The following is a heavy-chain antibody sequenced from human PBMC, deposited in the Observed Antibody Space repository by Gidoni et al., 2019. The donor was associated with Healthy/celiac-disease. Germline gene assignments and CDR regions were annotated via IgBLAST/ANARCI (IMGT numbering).Heavy chain of an antibody. V-gene: IGHV3-23*01. CDR2: ISGSGGST. Sequence: EVQLLESGGGLVQPGGSLRLSCSASGFTVRGYAMGWVRRAPGKGLEWVSAISGSGGSTYYADSVKGRFTISGDNSKNTLYLQMNSLRAEDTAVYYCAKGTTVTPPRYGMDVWGQGTTVTVSS. D-gene: IGHD4-17*01. CDR1: GFTVRGYA. CDR3: AKGTTVTPPRYGMDV. J-gene: IGHJ6*02.